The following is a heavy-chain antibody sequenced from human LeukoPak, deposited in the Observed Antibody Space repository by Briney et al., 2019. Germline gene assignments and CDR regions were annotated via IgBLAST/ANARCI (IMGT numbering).Heavy chain of an antibody. J-gene: IGHJ4*02. CDR1: GGSISSSSYY. Sequence: SETLSLTCTVSGGSISSSSYYWSWIRQPPGKGLEWIAYINYGGSTNYNPSLKSRVTISVDTSKNQFSLKLTSVTASDTAVYYCAGTGQWLAFDYWGQGTLVTVSS. CDR2: INYGGST. V-gene: IGHV4-61*05. CDR3: AGTGQWLAFDY. D-gene: IGHD6-19*01.